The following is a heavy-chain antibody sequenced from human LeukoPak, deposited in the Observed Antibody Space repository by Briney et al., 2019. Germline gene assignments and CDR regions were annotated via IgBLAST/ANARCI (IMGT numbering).Heavy chain of an antibody. CDR1: GDSINSLDL. Sequence: SGTLSLTCTVSGDSINSLDLWSWVRQPPGKGSEWIGEMYLSGTTHSNPSVKSRVTISIDKSKNQFFLNLSSVTAADTAVYYCAGLVGRYSSGLYYYYFDYWGQGTLVTVSS. V-gene: IGHV4-4*02. D-gene: IGHD3-22*01. CDR2: MYLSGTT. CDR3: AGLVGRYSSGLYYYYFDY. J-gene: IGHJ4*02.